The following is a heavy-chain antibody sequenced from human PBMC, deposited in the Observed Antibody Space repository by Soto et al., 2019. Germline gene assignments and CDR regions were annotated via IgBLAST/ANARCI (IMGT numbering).Heavy chain of an antibody. Sequence: QVQLVQSGAEVKKPGSSVKVSCKASGGTFSSYTISWVRQAPGQGLEWMGRIIPILGIANYAQKFQGRVTITADKSTSTADMELSSLRSEDTALYYCAIPPQGVVVRGDYWGQGTLVTVSS. D-gene: IGHD3-10*01. V-gene: IGHV1-69*02. J-gene: IGHJ4*02. CDR2: IIPILGIA. CDR3: AIPPQGVVVRGDY. CDR1: GGTFSSYT.